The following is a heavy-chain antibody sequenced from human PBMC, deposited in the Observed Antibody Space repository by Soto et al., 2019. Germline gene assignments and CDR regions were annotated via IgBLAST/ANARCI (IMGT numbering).Heavy chain of an antibody. CDR1: GFTFRTYA. D-gene: IGHD2-15*01. V-gene: IGHV3-23*01. CDR2: LFGSGGGI. J-gene: IGHJ4*02. CDR3: AEVRHPDCRWPFDH. Sequence: VQLLESGGCLVQPGGSLRLSCAASGFTFRTYAMSWVRQAPGEGLEWVAGLFGSGGGISYADSVKGRFTISRDNSNNILYFQMHSLSAEDAAVYYCAEVRHPDCRWPFDHWGQGTRVTVSS.